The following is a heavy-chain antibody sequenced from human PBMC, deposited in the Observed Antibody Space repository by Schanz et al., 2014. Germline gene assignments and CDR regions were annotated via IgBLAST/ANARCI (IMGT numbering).Heavy chain of an antibody. CDR1: GFPFSDYF. CDR2: IGNGGVTR. V-gene: IGHV3-11*04. Sequence: VHLLDSGGGLVQPGGSLRLSCAASGFPFSDYFMAWIRQPPGRGLEWVSYIGNGGVTRYYADSVKGRFTISRDNSKNSLYEQINSLRAEDATVYYCARIGGSVFDYWAQGTLVTVSS. CDR3: ARIGGSVFDY. J-gene: IGHJ4*03. D-gene: IGHD3-10*01.